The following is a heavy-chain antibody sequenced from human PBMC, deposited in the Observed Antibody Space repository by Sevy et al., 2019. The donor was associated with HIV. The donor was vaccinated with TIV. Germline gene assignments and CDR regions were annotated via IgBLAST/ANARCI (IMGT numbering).Heavy chain of an antibody. CDR2: IKQDGSEN. CDR3: ASSGIAAPPVGFDY. Sequence: GGSLRLSCAASGFTFSSYWMSWVRQAPGKGLEWVANIKQDGSENYYVDSVKGRFTSSRDNAKNSLYLQMNSLRAEDTAVYYCASSGIAAPPVGFDYWGQGTLVTVSS. D-gene: IGHD6-13*01. J-gene: IGHJ4*02. CDR1: GFTFSSYW. V-gene: IGHV3-7*01.